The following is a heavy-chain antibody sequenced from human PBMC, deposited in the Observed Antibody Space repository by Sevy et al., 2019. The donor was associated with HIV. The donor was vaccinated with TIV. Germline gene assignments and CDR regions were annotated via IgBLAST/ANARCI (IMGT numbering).Heavy chain of an antibody. CDR1: GFTFNTHV. J-gene: IGHJ3*01. CDR3: AKVLNPALESMMEVTVRSLKGFDV. V-gene: IGHV3-23*01. Sequence: GGSLRLSCAASGFTFNTHVMNWVRQAPGKGLEWVSSISGFGNTYYADSVRGRFTISRDNAKNTLDLQMNSLGADDTAVYYCAKVLNPALESMMEVTVRSLKGFDVWGQGTMVTVSS. D-gene: IGHD3-22*01. CDR2: ISGFGNT.